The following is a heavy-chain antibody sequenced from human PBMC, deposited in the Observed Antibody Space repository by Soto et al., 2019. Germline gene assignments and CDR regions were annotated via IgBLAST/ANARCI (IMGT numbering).Heavy chain of an antibody. V-gene: IGHV4-59*08. D-gene: IGHD3-10*01. CDR3: ARSSGTIRPGFDY. Sequence: QVQLQESGPGLVKPSETLSLTCTVSGGSISSYYGSWIRQPPGTGLEWIGYIYDSGSTNYNPFLKRRLTISVDTSKNQFSLMLSSVTAEDTAVYYCARSSGTIRPGFDYWGQGTLVTVSS. CDR2: IYDSGST. CDR1: GGSISSYY. J-gene: IGHJ4*02.